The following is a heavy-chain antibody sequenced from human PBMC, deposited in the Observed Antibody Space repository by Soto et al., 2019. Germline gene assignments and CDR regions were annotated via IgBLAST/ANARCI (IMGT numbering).Heavy chain of an antibody. CDR1: GFTFSSYA. J-gene: IGHJ4*02. V-gene: IGHV3-23*01. D-gene: IGHD6-19*01. CDR2: ISGSGGST. Sequence: EVQLLESGGGLVQPGGSLRLSCAASGFTFSSYAMSWVRQAPGKGLEWVSAISGSGGSTYYADSVKGRFTISRDNSKNTLYLQMNSLRADDTAVYYCAKDSRYSSGWPYYFDYWGQGTLVTVSS. CDR3: AKDSRYSSGWPYYFDY.